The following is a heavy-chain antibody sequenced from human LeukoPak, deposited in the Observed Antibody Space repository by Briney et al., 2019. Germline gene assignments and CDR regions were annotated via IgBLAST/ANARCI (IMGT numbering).Heavy chain of an antibody. Sequence: GGSLRLSCAASGFTFSSYWMSWVRQAPGKGLEGVANIKQHGSEKYYVDSVKGRFTISRDNAKNSLYLQMNSLRAEDTAVYYCARSTLRFLEWDESYYYMDVWGKGTTVTVSS. CDR1: GFTFSSYW. CDR2: IKQHGSEK. CDR3: ARSTLRFLEWDESYYYMDV. J-gene: IGHJ6*03. D-gene: IGHD3-3*01. V-gene: IGHV3-7*01.